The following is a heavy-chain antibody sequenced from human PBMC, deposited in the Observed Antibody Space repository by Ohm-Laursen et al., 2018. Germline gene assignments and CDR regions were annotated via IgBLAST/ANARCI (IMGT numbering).Heavy chain of an antibody. V-gene: IGHV4-59*08. Sequence: SDTLSLTCTVSGASISSEYWTWIRQPPGKGLEWIGYIYYRGTTNYNPSLKSRVTISVDTSKNQFSLKLSSVTAADTAVYYCARRGTVGHTTYDYWGQGTLVTVSS. CDR2: IYYRGTT. D-gene: IGHD1-26*01. J-gene: IGHJ4*02. CDR3: ARRGTVGHTTYDY. CDR1: GASISSEY.